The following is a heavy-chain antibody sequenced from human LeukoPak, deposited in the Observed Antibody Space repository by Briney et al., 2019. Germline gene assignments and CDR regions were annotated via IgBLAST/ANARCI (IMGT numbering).Heavy chain of an antibody. Sequence: ASVKVSCKASGYTFTGYYMHWVRQAPGQGLEWMGWINPNSGGTNYAQKFQGRVTMTRDTSISTAYMELSRLRSDDTAVYYCARGDYDISSWFDPWGQGTLVTVSS. J-gene: IGHJ5*02. CDR3: ARGDYDISSWFDP. CDR1: GYTFTGYY. V-gene: IGHV1-2*02. CDR2: INPNSGGT. D-gene: IGHD3-9*01.